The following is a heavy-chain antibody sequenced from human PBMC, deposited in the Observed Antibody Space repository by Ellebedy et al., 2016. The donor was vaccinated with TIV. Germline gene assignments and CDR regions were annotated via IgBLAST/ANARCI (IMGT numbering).Heavy chain of an antibody. CDR3: ATGARSEGGY. Sequence: GESLKISCAASGFTFSDYSMNWVRQAPGKGLEWVSSISSSGNYRYHGDSVKGRFSMSRDNAKNSVYLQMNSLRAEDTAVYYCATGARSEGGYWGQGTLVTVSS. J-gene: IGHJ4*02. V-gene: IGHV3-21*01. CDR1: GFTFSDYS. D-gene: IGHD2-15*01. CDR2: ISSSGNYR.